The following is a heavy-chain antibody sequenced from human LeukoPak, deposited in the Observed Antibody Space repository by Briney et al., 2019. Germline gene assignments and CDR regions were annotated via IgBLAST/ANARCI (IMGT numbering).Heavy chain of an antibody. J-gene: IGHJ3*02. Sequence: ASVKVSCKASGYTFTGYYMHWVRQAPGQGLEWMGWINPNSGGTNYAQKFQGRVTMTRDTSISTAYMELSRLRSDDTAVYYCARDPGSYLPDDAFDIWGQGTMVTVSS. CDR3: ARDPGSYLPDDAFDI. V-gene: IGHV1-2*02. D-gene: IGHD1-26*01. CDR1: GYTFTGYY. CDR2: INPNSGGT.